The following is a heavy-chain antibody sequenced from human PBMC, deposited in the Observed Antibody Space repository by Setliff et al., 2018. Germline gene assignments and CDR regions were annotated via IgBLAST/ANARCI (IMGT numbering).Heavy chain of an antibody. V-gene: IGHV4-38-2*01. CDR3: ARNRQLATRLY. CDR2: IYHSGGA. D-gene: IGHD6-13*01. CDR1: GYSVSSGYY. J-gene: IGHJ4*02. Sequence: SETLSLTCAVSGYSVSSGYYWGWIRQPPGKGLEWIGNIYHSGGAYYNPSLKSRVTISVDTSKNQFSLKLNSVTAADTAVYYCARNRQLATRLYWGQGTLVTVSS.